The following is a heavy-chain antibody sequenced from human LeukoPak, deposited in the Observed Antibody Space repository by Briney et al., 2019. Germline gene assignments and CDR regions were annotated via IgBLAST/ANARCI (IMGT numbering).Heavy chain of an antibody. Sequence: GASVKVSCKASGYTFTSYGISWVRQAPGQGLEWMGWISAYNGNTNYAQKLQGRVTMTTDTSTSTAFMELRSLRFDDTAVYFCARAPSGTAFGPGDYWGQGTLVTVSS. D-gene: IGHD3-3*02. CDR3: ARAPSGTAFGPGDY. CDR2: ISAYNGNT. CDR1: GYTFTSYG. V-gene: IGHV1-18*01. J-gene: IGHJ4*02.